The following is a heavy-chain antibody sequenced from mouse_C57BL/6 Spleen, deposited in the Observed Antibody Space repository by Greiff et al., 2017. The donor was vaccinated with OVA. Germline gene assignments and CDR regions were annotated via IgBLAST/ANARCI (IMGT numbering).Heavy chain of an antibody. CDR1: GYSITSGYY. V-gene: IGHV3-6*01. Sequence: EVQRVESGPGLVKPSQSLSLTCSVTGYSITSGYYWNWIRQFPGNKLEWMGYISYDGSNNYNPSLKNRISITRDTSKNQFFLKLNSVTTEDTATYYCARGKENGNYGGPWFAYWGQGTLVTVSA. CDR2: ISYDGSN. J-gene: IGHJ3*01. CDR3: ARGKENGNYGGPWFAY. D-gene: IGHD2-1*01.